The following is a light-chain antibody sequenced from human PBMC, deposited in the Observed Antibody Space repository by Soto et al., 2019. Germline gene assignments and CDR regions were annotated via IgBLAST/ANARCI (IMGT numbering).Light chain of an antibody. CDR1: PGLSNY. CDR2: AAS. J-gene: IGKJ4*01. CDR3: QKYNSAPLT. V-gene: IGKV1-27*01. Sequence: DIQMTQSPSSLSASVGDRVTITRRASPGLSNYLAWYQQKPGKVPKLLIYAASTLQSGVPSRFSGSGSGTDFTLTISSLQPEDVATYYCQKYNSAPLTFGGGTKVEIK.